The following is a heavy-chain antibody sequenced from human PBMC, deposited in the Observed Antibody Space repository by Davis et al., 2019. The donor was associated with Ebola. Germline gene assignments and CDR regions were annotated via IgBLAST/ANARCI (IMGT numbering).Heavy chain of an antibody. J-gene: IGHJ6*02. V-gene: IGHV1-18*01. CDR2: ISAYNGNT. CDR3: AREYGDYGSLYYYGMDV. Sequence: ASVKVSCKASGYTFTSYGISWVRQAPGQGLEWMGWISAYNGNTNYAQKLQGRVTMTTDTPTSTAYMELRSLRSDDTAVYYCAREYGDYGSLYYYGMDVWGQGTTVTVSS. CDR1: GYTFTSYG. D-gene: IGHD4-17*01.